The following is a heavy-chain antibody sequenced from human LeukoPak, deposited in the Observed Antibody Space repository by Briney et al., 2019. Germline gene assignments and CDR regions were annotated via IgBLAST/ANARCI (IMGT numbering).Heavy chain of an antibody. V-gene: IGHV4-34*01. J-gene: IGHJ6*04. CDR3: ARGSYYYYYGIDV. CDR2: ISHSAST. CDR1: GGSFSGYY. Sequence: PSETLSLTCAVSGGSFSGYYWAWIRQPPGKGLEWIGEISHSASTNYIPSLKSRVTISVETSKNQFSLKMSSVTAADTAVYYCARGSYYYYYGIDVWGKGTTVIVSS.